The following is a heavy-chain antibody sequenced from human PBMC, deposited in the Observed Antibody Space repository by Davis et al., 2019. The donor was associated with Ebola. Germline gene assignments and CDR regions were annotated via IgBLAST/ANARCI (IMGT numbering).Heavy chain of an antibody. J-gene: IGHJ4*02. CDR3: ASEPGY. CDR1: GYTFTSYY. V-gene: IGHV1-46*01. Sequence: AASVKVSCKASGYTFTSYYMHWVRQAPGQGLEWMGIINPSGGSTSYAQKFQGQVTISADKSISTAYLQWSSLKASDTAMYYCASEPGYWGQGTLVTVSS. CDR2: INPSGGST.